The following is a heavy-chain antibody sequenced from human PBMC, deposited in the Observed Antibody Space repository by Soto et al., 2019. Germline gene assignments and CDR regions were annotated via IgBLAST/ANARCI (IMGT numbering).Heavy chain of an antibody. CDR1: GAPITTTKW. CDR3: ATQTISYTWGV. J-gene: IGHJ6*02. V-gene: IGHV4-4*02. D-gene: IGHD3-16*01. Sequence: QVQLQESGPGLVKPSETLSLTCTVSGAPITTTKWWAWVRLPPGKGLEWIGELSRGDARSSNPSLEGRFTMSLDKSSNHFSLKLTSVTAADTAIYYCATQTISYTWGVWGRGTSVTVSS. CDR2: LSRGDAR.